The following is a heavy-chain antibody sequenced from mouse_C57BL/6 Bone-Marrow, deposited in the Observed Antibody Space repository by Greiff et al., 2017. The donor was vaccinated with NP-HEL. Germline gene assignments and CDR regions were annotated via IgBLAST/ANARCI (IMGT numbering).Heavy chain of an antibody. D-gene: IGHD2-2*01. V-gene: IGHV1-52*01. J-gene: IGHJ1*03. CDR2: SET. CDR3: ARILWLRRDWYFDV. Sequence: SETHYNQKFKDKATLTVDKSSSTAYMQLSSLTSEDSAVYYCARILWLRRDWYFDVWGTGTTVTVSA.